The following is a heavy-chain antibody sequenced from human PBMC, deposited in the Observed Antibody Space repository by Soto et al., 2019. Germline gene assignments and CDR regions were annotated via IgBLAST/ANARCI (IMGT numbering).Heavy chain of an antibody. CDR2: INPNSGAT. CDR3: AREVTMIRGARVYGMDV. J-gene: IGHJ6*02. V-gene: IGHV1-2*02. D-gene: IGHD3-10*01. Sequence: ASVKVSCKVSGYMFTGYIMHWVRQAPGQGLEWVGWINPNSGATNYAQKFQDRVTMTGDVTVSTAYLELRRLRSDDTAIYYCAREVTMIRGARVYGMDVWGQGTTVTVSS. CDR1: GYMFTGYI.